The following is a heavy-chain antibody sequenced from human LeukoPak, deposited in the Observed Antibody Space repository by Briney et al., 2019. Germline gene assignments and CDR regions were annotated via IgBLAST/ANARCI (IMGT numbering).Heavy chain of an antibody. CDR3: ARGFFNYDSSGSGMPYYFDY. CDR2: INHSGST. D-gene: IGHD3-22*01. J-gene: IGHJ4*02. V-gene: IGHV4-34*01. Sequence: SETPSLTCAVYGGSFSGYYWSWIRQPPGKGLEWIGEINHSGSTSYNPSLKSRVTISVDTSKNQFSLKLSSVTAADTAVYYCARGFFNYDSSGSGMPYYFDYWGQGTLVTVSS. CDR1: GGSFSGYY.